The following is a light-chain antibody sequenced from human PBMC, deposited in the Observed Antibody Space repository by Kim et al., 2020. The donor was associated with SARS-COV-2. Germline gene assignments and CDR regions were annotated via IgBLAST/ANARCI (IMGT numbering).Light chain of an antibody. CDR3: QQSYSTPPWT. V-gene: IGKV1-39*01. Sequence: SVGDRVTNTCRASQSISTYLNWYQQKPGKAPKILIYAASSLQSGVPSRFSGSGSGTDFTLTISSLQPEDFASYYCQQSYSTPPWTFGQGTKVDIK. CDR2: AAS. J-gene: IGKJ1*01. CDR1: QSISTY.